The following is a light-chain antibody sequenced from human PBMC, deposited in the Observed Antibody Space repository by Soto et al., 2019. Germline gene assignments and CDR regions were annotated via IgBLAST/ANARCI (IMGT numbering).Light chain of an antibody. Sequence: QSVMTQPPSVSEAPGQKVTISCSGSSSNIGGNSVSWNKHLPGTAPKLLFYNENKRPSGIPDRFSGSKSGTSSTLGITGFQTCDEVDYYCGSWDSSLSAYVFGTGTKLTVL. CDR3: GSWDSSLSAYV. V-gene: IGLV1-51*01. CDR2: NEN. CDR1: SSNIGGNS. J-gene: IGLJ1*01.